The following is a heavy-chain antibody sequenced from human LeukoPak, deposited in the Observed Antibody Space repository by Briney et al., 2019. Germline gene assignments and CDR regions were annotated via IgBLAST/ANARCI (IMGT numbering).Heavy chain of an antibody. J-gene: IGHJ5*02. CDR3: ARDGRNGKNWFDP. CDR2: IYYSGST. Sequence: SETLSLTCTVSGGSISSGDYYWSWLRQPPGTGLEWIGYIYYSGSTYYNPSLKSRVTISVDTSKNQFSLKLSSVTAADTAVYYCARDGRNGKNWFDPWGQGTLVTVSS. V-gene: IGHV4-30-4*01. D-gene: IGHD1-14*01. CDR1: GGSISSGDYY.